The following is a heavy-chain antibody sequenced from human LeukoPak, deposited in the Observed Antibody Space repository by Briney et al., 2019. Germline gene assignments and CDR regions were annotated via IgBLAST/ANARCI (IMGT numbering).Heavy chain of an antibody. CDR2: IYYSGSA. J-gene: IGHJ4*02. D-gene: IGHD5-18*01. CDR1: GGSISGYY. Sequence: SGTLSLTCTVSGGSISGYYWTWIRQPPGKGLEWIGYIYYSGSANYNASLKSRVTMSVDTSKSQVSLNLSSVTAADTAVYYCARGRRVTDYWGQGTLVTVSS. V-gene: IGHV4-59*01. CDR3: ARGRRVTDY.